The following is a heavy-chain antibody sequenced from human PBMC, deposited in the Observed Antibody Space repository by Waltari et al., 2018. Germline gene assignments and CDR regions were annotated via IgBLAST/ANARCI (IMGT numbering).Heavy chain of an antibody. J-gene: IGHJ6*02. V-gene: IGHV4-61*02. D-gene: IGHD6-13*01. Sequence: QVQLQESGPGLVKPSQTLSLTCTVSGGSIRSGSYYWSWIRQPAGKGLEWIGRIYTRGSTKDNPSHKSRGTRSVETSKYQVSRKLSSGTAADTAVYYCARRIAAAGTFYYYYGMDVWGQGTTVTVSS. CDR1: GGSIRSGSYY. CDR2: IYTRGST. CDR3: ARRIAAAGTFYYYYGMDV.